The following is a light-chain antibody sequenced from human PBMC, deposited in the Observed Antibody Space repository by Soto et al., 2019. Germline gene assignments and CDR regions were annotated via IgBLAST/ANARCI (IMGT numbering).Light chain of an antibody. CDR2: GNS. V-gene: IGLV1-40*01. CDR1: SSNIGAGYD. CDR3: QSYDSSLSAL. Sequence: QSALKQPPSVSGAPGQRVTIACTGSSSNIGAGYDVHWYQQLPGTAPKLLIYGNSNRPSGVPDRFSGSKSGTSASLAITGLQAEDEADYYCQSYDSSLSALFGGGTKLTVL. J-gene: IGLJ3*02.